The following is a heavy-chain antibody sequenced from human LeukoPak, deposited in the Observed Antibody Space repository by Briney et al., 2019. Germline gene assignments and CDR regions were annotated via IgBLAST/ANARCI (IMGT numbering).Heavy chain of an antibody. CDR3: ARHRRLGRAVGWFDP. V-gene: IGHV1-8*01. D-gene: IGHD3-16*02. J-gene: IGHJ5*02. Sequence: ASVKVSCKASGYTFTSYDINWVRQATGQGLEWMGWMNPNSGNTGYSQKFQGRVTMTRNTSISTAYMELSRLRSDDTAVYYCARHRRLGRAVGWFDPWGQGTLVTVSS. CDR1: GYTFTSYD. CDR2: MNPNSGNT.